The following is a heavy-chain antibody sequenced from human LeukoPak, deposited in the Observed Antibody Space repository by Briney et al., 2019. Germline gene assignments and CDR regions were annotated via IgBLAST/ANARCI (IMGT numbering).Heavy chain of an antibody. CDR1: GFTFSSYE. V-gene: IGHV3-30*18. Sequence: GGSLRLSCAASGFTFSSYEMNWVRQAPGKGLEWVAVISYDGSNKYYADSVKGRFIISRDNSKNTLYPQMNGLRAEDTAVYYCAKRSLSDHFDYWGQGTLVTVSS. J-gene: IGHJ4*02. CDR3: AKRSLSDHFDY. CDR2: ISYDGSNK.